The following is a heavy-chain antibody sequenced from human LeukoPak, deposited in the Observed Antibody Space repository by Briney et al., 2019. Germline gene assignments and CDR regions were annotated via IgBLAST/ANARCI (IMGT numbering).Heavy chain of an antibody. CDR3: ARDYLKVVVAGTAPSAGHMDY. CDR2: ISSSGSTI. V-gene: IGHV3-48*03. CDR1: GFTFDDYT. Sequence: GGSLRLSCAASGFTFDDYTMHWVRQAPGKGLEWVSYISSSGSTIYYADSVKGRFTISRDNAKNSLYLQMNSLRAEDTAVYYCARDYLKVVVAGTAPSAGHMDYWGQGTLVTVSS. J-gene: IGHJ4*02. D-gene: IGHD2-15*01.